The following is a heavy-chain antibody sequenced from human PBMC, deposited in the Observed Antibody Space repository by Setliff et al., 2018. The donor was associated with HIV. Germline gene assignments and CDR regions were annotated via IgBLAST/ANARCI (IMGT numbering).Heavy chain of an antibody. D-gene: IGHD5-12*01. CDR3: ARGTGYIGY. CDR1: GGSINNYY. Sequence: SETLSLTCTVSGGSINNYYWSWIRQPPGKGLEWIGEINHSGSTNYNPSLKSRVTISVDTSKSQFSLNLSSLTAADTAVYYCARGTGYIGYWGQGTLVTVSS. V-gene: IGHV4-59*08. CDR2: INHSGST. J-gene: IGHJ4*02.